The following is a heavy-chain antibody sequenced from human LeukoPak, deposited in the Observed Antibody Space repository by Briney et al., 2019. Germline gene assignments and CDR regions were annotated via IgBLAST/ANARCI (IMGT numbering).Heavy chain of an antibody. CDR1: GGSISSYY. CDR2: IYYSGST. D-gene: IGHD3-10*01. J-gene: IGHJ4*02. Sequence: PSETLSLTCTVSGGSISSYYWSWIRQPPGKGPEWIGYIYYSGSTNYNPSLKSRVTISVDTSKNQFSLKLSSVTAADTAVYYCARVNIRPYYFDYWGQGTLVTVSS. V-gene: IGHV4-59*01. CDR3: ARVNIRPYYFDY.